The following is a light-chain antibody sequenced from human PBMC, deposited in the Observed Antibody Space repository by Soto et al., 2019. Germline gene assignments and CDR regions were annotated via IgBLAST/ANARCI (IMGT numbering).Light chain of an antibody. CDR2: YDS. CDR3: QVWDSSSDHGV. CDR1: NIGSKS. J-gene: IGLJ1*01. Sequence: SYELTQPPSVSVAPGKTARITCGGNNIGSKSVHWYQQKPGQAPVLVIYYDSDRPSGIPERFSGSNSGNTATLTISRAEAGDEADYYCQVWDSSSDHGVFGTGTKVPVL. V-gene: IGLV3-21*04.